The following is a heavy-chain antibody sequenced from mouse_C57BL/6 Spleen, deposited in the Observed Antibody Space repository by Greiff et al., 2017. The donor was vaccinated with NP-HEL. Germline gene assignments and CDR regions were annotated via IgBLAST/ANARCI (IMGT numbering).Heavy chain of an antibody. CDR2: IYPGDGDT. D-gene: IGHD2-4*01. CDR1: GYAFSSYW. V-gene: IGHV1-80*01. CDR3: ARGDYGGDGYAMDY. Sequence: VQLQQSGAELVKPGASVKISCKASGYAFSSYWMNWVKQRPGKGLEWIGQIYPGDGDTNYNGKFKGKATLTADNSSSTAYMQLSSLTSEDSAVYFCARGDYGGDGYAMDYWGQGTSVTVSS. J-gene: IGHJ4*01.